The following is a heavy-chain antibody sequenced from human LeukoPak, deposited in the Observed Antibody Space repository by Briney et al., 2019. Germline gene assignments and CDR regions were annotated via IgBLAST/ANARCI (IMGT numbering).Heavy chain of an antibody. D-gene: IGHD3-9*01. Sequence: GRSLTLSCAASGFTFSSYGMHWVRQAPGKGLEWVSAITGSGGNTYYADSVKGRFTICRDNSKNTVFLQMNSLRAEDTAVYYCAKWGDYDVLTGYYVSDYWGQGTLVTVSS. CDR1: GFTFSSYG. CDR2: ITGSGGNT. CDR3: AKWGDYDVLTGYYVSDY. J-gene: IGHJ4*02. V-gene: IGHV3-23*01.